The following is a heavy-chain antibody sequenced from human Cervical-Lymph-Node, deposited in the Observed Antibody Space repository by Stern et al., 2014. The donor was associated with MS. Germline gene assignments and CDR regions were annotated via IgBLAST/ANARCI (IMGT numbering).Heavy chain of an antibody. CDR1: GGSISSGGSS. Sequence: VQLVESGSGQAKPSQTLSLTCAVSGGSISSGGSSGNLIRQPPGKGLEWIGVIYHSGSTYYNPSLKGRVFISVDTSKNQFALTLRSVTAADTAVYYCARGGVIYPQDRNGFDVWGQGTMVTVSS. CDR2: IYHSGST. D-gene: IGHD2-2*02. J-gene: IGHJ3*01. V-gene: IGHV4-30-2*01. CDR3: ARGGVIYPQDRNGFDV.